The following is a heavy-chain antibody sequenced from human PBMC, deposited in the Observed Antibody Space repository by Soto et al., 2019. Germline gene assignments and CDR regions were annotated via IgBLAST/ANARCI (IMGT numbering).Heavy chain of an antibody. V-gene: IGHV3-33*01. J-gene: IGHJ5*02. Sequence: PGGSLRLSCAASGLPFSASGMHWVRQAPGKGLEWVAMIWSDGSKEYYADSVKGRFTTTRDNSKNMIFLQMDSLRAEDTAIYYSGSTTYNPSLKSRVTISVDTSKNKFSLKLSSVTAADTAVYYCARVGCRFPYYDFWSGYYTCTWFDPWAREPWSPSPQ. CDR3: GSTTYNPSLKSRVTISVDTSKNKFSLKLSSVTAADTAVYYCARVGCRFPYYDFWSGYYTCTWFDP. CDR2: IWSDGSKE. D-gene: IGHD3-10*01. CDR1: GLPFSASG.